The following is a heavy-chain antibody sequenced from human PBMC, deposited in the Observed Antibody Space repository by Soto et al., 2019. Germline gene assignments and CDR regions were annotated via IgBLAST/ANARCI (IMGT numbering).Heavy chain of an antibody. CDR1: GYTFTGYY. CDR3: ARDRVGADDAFDI. CDR2: INPNSGGT. Sequence: ASVKVSCKASGYTFTGYYMHWVRQAPGQGLEWMGWINPNSGGTNYAQKFQGWVTMTRDTSISTAYMELSRLRSDDTAVYYCARDRVGADDAFDIWGQGTMVTVSS. D-gene: IGHD1-26*01. J-gene: IGHJ3*02. V-gene: IGHV1-2*04.